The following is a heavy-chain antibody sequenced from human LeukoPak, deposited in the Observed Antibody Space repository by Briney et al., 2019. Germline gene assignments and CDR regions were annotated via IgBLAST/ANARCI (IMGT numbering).Heavy chain of an antibody. CDR2: IYYSGNT. CDR3: ARESGAFSPFGF. D-gene: IGHD1-26*01. V-gene: IGHV4-59*12. CDR1: GGSLRSYY. J-gene: IGHJ4*02. Sequence: PSETLSLTCSVSGGSLRSYYWSWIRQPPGKGLEWIGFIYYSGNTDYNPSLQSRVTISVDRSKNQFSLKLSSVTAADTAMYYCARESGAFSPFGFWGQGTLVTVSS.